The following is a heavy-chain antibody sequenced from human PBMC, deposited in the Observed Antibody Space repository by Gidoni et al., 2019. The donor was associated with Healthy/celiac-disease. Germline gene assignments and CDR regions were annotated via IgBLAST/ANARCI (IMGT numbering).Heavy chain of an antibody. CDR2: IYSGGST. D-gene: IGHD6-13*01. Sequence: EVQLVESGGGLVQPGGSLRLSCAASGFTVSSNYMSLVRQAPGKGLEWVSVIYSGGSTYYADSVKGRFTISRDNSKNTLYLQMNSLRAEDTAVYYCASTYSSSWYGDYWGQGTLVTVSS. J-gene: IGHJ4*02. V-gene: IGHV3-66*01. CDR3: ASTYSSSWYGDY. CDR1: GFTVSSNY.